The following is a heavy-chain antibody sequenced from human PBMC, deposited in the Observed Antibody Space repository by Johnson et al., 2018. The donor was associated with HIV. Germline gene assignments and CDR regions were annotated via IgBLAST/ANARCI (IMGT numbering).Heavy chain of an antibody. J-gene: IGHJ3*02. V-gene: IGHV3-20*04. CDR3: ARDLRLGAIDAFDI. D-gene: IGHD1-26*01. CDR2: VNWNGDNT. Sequence: VQLVESGGGVVRPGGSLRLSCAASGFTFEDYGMNWVRQAPGKGLEWVSGVNWNGDNTGYADSVKGRFTISRDNAKNSLYLQMNSLRAEDAAVYYCARDLRLGAIDAFDIWGQGTMVSVSS. CDR1: GFTFEDYG.